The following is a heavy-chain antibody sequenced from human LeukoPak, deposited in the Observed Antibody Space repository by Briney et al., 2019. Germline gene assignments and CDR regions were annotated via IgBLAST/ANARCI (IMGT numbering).Heavy chain of an antibody. CDR2: IDYSGST. D-gene: IGHD4-17*01. CDR1: GASISSYY. V-gene: IGHV4-59*01. CDR3: AREAWVSGDSKYRYYGIDV. Sequence: SETLSLTCTVSGASISSYYWSWIRQPPGKGLEWIGYIDYSGSTNYTPSLKSRVTISVDTSKNQFSLKLSSVTAADTALYYCAREAWVSGDSKYRYYGIDVWGQGTTVTVSS. J-gene: IGHJ6*02.